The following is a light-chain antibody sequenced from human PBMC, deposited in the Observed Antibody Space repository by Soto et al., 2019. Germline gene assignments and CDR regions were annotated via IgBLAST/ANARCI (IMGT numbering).Light chain of an antibody. J-gene: IGKJ1*01. Sequence: EIVMTQSPATLSVSPGERATLSCRASQSVSSNLAWYQQKPGQAPRLLFYGASTRATGIPARFSGSGSGTEFTLNISSLQSEEYVVYYCQQYNNWSPWTFGQGTKVEIK. V-gene: IGKV3-15*01. CDR2: GAS. CDR3: QQYNNWSPWT. CDR1: QSVSSN.